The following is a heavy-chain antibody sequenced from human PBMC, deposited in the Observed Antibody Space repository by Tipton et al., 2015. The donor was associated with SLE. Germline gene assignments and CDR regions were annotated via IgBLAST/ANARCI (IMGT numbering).Heavy chain of an antibody. CDR3: ARGILEPGDY. CDR2: INHSGST. CDR1: GGSFSGYY. V-gene: IGHV4-34*01. Sequence: SLTCAVYGGSFSGYYWSWIRQPPGKGLEWIGEINHSGSTNYNPSLKSRVTISVDTSKNQFSLKLSSVTAADTAVYYCARGILEPGDYWGQGTLVTVSS. D-gene: IGHD1-1*01. J-gene: IGHJ4*02.